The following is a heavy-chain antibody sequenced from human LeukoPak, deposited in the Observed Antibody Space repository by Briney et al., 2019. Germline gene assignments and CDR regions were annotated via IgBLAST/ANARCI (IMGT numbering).Heavy chain of an antibody. CDR1: GSTFTGYY. CDR3: AREGIYGPRTFDI. D-gene: IGHD5-12*01. J-gene: IGHJ3*02. V-gene: IGHV1-2*02. Sequence: ASVKVSCKASGSTFTGYYMNWVRQAPGQGLEWMGWINTNSGGANFAQKFQGRVTMTRDTSINTAYMELSSLKSDDTAVYCCAREGIYGPRTFDIWGQGTMVIVSA. CDR2: INTNSGGA.